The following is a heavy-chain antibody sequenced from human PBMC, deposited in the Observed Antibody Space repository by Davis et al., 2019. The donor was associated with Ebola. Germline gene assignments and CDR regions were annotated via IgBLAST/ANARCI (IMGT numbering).Heavy chain of an antibody. V-gene: IGHV3-64*01. J-gene: IGHJ4*02. D-gene: IGHD3-3*01. CDR3: ARIPPIWRRVDY. CDR2: ISSNGGST. CDR1: GFTFSSYA. Sequence: GESLKISCAASGFTFSSYAMHWVRQAPGKGLEYVSAISSNGGSTYYANSVKGRFTISRDNSKNTLYLQMGSLRAEDMAVYYCARIPPIWRRVDYWGQGTLVTVSS.